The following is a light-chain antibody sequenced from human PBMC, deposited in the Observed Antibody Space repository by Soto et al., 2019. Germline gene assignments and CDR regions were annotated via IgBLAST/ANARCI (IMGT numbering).Light chain of an antibody. V-gene: IGKV4-1*01. J-gene: IGKJ2*01. CDR2: WAS. CDR3: QQYYTSPYT. Sequence: DIVMTQSPDSLAVSLGERATINCRSSQSVLYSSNIKNYLAWYQQKPGQPPKLLIYWASTRESGVPDRFSGSGSGPDFTLTISSLQAEDVAVYYCQQYYTSPYTFGQGTKLEIK. CDR1: QSVLYSSNIKNY.